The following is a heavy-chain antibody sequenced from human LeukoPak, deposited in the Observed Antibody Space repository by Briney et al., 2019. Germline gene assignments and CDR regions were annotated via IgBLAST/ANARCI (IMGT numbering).Heavy chain of an antibody. CDR1: GGSISSYY. Sequence: PSETLSLTCTASGGSISSYYWSWIRQPPGKGLEWIGYIYYSGSTNYNPSLKSRVTISVDTSKNQFSLKLSSVTAADTAVYYCARGPAALIDYWGQGTLVTVSS. D-gene: IGHD6-25*01. V-gene: IGHV4-59*01. CDR3: ARGPAALIDY. CDR2: IYYSGST. J-gene: IGHJ4*02.